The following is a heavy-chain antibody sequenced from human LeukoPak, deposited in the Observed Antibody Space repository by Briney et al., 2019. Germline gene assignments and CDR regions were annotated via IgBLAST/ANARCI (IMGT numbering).Heavy chain of an antibody. V-gene: IGHV3-21*01. Sequence: GGSLRLSCAASGFTFSSYSMNWVRQAPGKGLEWVSSISSSSSYIYYADSVKGRFTISRDNAKNSLYLQMNSLRAEDTAGYYCARDGVGTTPFDYWGQGTLVSVSS. CDR2: ISSSSSYI. J-gene: IGHJ4*02. CDR3: ARDGVGTTPFDY. D-gene: IGHD1-26*01. CDR1: GFTFSSYS.